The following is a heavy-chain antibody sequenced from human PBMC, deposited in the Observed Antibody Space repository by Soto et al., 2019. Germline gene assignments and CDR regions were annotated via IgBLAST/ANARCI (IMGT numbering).Heavy chain of an antibody. Sequence: QVQLVESGGGVVQSGRSLRLSCAASGFAFSTYGMHWVRQAPGKGLEWVAMTWHDGGNKYYADSVKGRFTISRDNSKNTLYLQMNSVRAEDTAVYYCASELAWLVAFDYWGQGTLVTVSS. D-gene: IGHD3-9*01. CDR3: ASELAWLVAFDY. J-gene: IGHJ4*02. CDR1: GFAFSTYG. V-gene: IGHV3-33*01. CDR2: TWHDGGNK.